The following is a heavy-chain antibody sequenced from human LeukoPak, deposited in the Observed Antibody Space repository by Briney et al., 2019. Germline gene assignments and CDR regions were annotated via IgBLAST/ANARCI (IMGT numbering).Heavy chain of an antibody. V-gene: IGHV4-34*01. CDR3: ARVDTAMVNDAFDI. J-gene: IGHJ3*02. CDR2: INHSGST. CDR1: GGSFSGYY. D-gene: IGHD5-18*01. Sequence: SETLSLTCAVYGGSFSGYYWSWIRQPPGKGLEWIGEINHSGSTNYNPSLKSRVTISVDTPKNQFSLKLSSVTAADTAVYYCARVDTAMVNDAFDIWGQGTMVTVSS.